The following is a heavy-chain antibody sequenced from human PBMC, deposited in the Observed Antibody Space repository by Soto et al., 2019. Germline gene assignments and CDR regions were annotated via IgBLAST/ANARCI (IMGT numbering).Heavy chain of an antibody. V-gene: IGHV3-30*18. CDR1: GFTFSSYG. CDR3: AKDGRIAAYYFDY. Sequence: LRLSCAASGFTFSSYGMHWVRQAPGKGLEWVAVISYDGSNKYYADSVKGRFTISRDNSKNTLYLQMNSLRAEDTAVYYCAKDGRIAAYYFDYWGQGTLVTVSS. D-gene: IGHD6-25*01. CDR2: ISYDGSNK. J-gene: IGHJ4*02.